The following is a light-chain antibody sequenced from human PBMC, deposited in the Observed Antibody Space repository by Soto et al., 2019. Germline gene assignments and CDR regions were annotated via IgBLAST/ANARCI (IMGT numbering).Light chain of an antibody. Sequence: EIVMTQSPATLSVSPGERATLSCRASQSIRSNLAWYQQSPGQAPRLLIYDTSTRATGIPARFSGSGSGTEFSLTISSLQSEDFAVYYCQQYKNWWAFGQGTKVDIK. CDR1: QSIRSN. CDR2: DTS. V-gene: IGKV3-15*01. CDR3: QQYKNWWA. J-gene: IGKJ1*01.